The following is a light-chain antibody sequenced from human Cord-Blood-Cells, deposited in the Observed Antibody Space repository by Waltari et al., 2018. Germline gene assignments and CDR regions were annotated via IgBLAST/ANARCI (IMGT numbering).Light chain of an antibody. CDR2: EVS. CDR1: SSDVGSYNL. CDR3: CSYAGSSTFV. V-gene: IGLV2-23*02. J-gene: IGLJ1*01. Sequence: PGQSITISCTGTSSDVGSYNLVSWYQPHPGKAPKLMIYEVSKRPSGVSNRFSGSKSGNTASLTISGLQAEDEADYYCCSYAGSSTFVFGTGTKVTVL.